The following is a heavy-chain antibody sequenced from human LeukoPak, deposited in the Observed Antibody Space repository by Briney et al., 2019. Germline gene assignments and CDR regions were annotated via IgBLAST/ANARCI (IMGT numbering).Heavy chain of an antibody. V-gene: IGHV1-69*13. J-gene: IGHJ4*02. D-gene: IGHD3-22*01. CDR2: IIPIFGTA. CDR1: GGTFSSYA. CDR3: ASAEYYYDNSGSLAFDY. Sequence: SVKVSCKASGGTFSSYAISWVRQAPGQGLEWMGGIIPIFGTANYAQKFQGRVTITADESTSTAYMELSSLRSEDTAVYYCASAEYYYDNSGSLAFDYWGQGTLVTVSS.